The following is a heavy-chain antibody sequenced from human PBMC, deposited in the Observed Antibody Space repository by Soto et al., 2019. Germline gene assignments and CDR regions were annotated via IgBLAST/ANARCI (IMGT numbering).Heavy chain of an antibody. D-gene: IGHD3-22*01. Sequence: ASVKVSCKASGYTFTSYGISWVRQAPGQGLEWMGWISAYNGNTNYAQKLQGRVTMTTDTSTSTAYMELRSLRSDDTAVYYCARSIVDSSGYYLRPSYYYYYGMDVWGQGTTVTVS. CDR3: ARSIVDSSGYYLRPSYYYYYGMDV. J-gene: IGHJ6*02. CDR1: GYTFTSYG. CDR2: ISAYNGNT. V-gene: IGHV1-18*01.